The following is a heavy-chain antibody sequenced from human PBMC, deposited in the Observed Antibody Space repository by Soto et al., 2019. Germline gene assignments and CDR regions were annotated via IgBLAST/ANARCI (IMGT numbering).Heavy chain of an antibody. V-gene: IGHV4-34*01. D-gene: IGHD1-26*01. Sequence: QVQLQQWGAGLLKPSETLALTCAVYGGSFNVYYWTWMRQPPGKGLEWIGEINRSGSTNYNPSLKIXXTISIDTSKIQFSLTLSSVTAAATAISYCAGGPSVGAFFDFWGQGSQVTVSP. CDR3: AGGPSVGAFFDF. J-gene: IGHJ4*02. CDR1: GGSFNVYY. CDR2: INRSGST.